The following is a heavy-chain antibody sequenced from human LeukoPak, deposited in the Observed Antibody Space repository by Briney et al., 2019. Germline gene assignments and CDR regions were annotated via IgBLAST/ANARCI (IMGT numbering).Heavy chain of an antibody. J-gene: IGHJ4*02. D-gene: IGHD2-15*01. CDR2: INPSGGST. V-gene: IGHV1-46*01. CDR1: GYTFTSYY. Sequence: ASVKVSCKASGYTFTSYYMHWVRQAPGQGLEWVGIINPSGGSTSYAQKFQGRVTMTRDTSTSTVYMELSSLRSEDTAVYYCYVVVVAAGFDYWGRGTLVTVSS. CDR3: YVVVVAAGFDY.